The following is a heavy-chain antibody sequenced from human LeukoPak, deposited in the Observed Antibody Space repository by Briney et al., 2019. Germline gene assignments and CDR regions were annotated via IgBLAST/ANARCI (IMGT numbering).Heavy chain of an antibody. Sequence: SETLSLTCTVSGDSVNNDGYHWTWVRHHPGKGLEWIGYIHNSGDTSYNPSLKSRVSVSLDTSQNQFSLSLHSVTAADTAVYYCVRDFTKTASPDAFDFWGQGTLVIVSS. CDR2: IHNSGDT. CDR3: VRDFTKTASPDAFDF. J-gene: IGHJ3*01. CDR1: GDSVNNDGYH. V-gene: IGHV4-31*03. D-gene: IGHD1-1*01.